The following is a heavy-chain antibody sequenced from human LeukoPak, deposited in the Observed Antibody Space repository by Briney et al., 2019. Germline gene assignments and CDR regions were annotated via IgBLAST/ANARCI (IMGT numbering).Heavy chain of an antibody. D-gene: IGHD1-1*01. V-gene: IGHV1-46*01. J-gene: IGHJ4*02. CDR2: INPSGGST. Sequence: GASVKVSCKASGYTFTSYGISWVRQAPGQGLEWMGIINPSGGSTSYAQKFQGRVTMTRDTSTSTVYMELSSLRSEDTAVYYCASGYLGPYYFDYWGQGTLVTVSS. CDR1: GYTFTSYG. CDR3: ASGYLGPYYFDY.